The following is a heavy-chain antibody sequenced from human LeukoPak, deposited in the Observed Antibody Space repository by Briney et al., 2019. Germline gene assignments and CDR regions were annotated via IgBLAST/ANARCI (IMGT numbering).Heavy chain of an antibody. V-gene: IGHV4-61*02. CDR3: ARIRDDYDFWSGPPYYMDV. D-gene: IGHD3-3*01. Sequence: SETLSLTCTVSGGSISSGSYYWSWIRQPAGKGLEWIGRIYTSGSTNYNPSLKSRVTISVDTSKNQFSLKLSSVTAADTAVYYCARIRDDYDFWSGPPYYMDVWGKGTTVTVSS. J-gene: IGHJ6*03. CDR2: IYTSGST. CDR1: GGSISSGSYY.